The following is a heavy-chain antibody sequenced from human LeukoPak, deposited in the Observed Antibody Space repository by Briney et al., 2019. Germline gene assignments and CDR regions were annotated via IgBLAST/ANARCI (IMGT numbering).Heavy chain of an antibody. J-gene: IGHJ4*02. Sequence: ASVKVSCKASGFTFTSSAVQWVRQARGQRLEWIGWIVVGSGNTNYAQKFQERVTITRDMSTSTAYMELSSLRSEDTAVYYCAAARGYDFWSGYYGDPDYYFDYWGQGTLVTVSS. CDR1: GFTFTSSA. V-gene: IGHV1-58*01. D-gene: IGHD3-3*01. CDR2: IVVGSGNT. CDR3: AAARGYDFWSGYYGDPDYYFDY.